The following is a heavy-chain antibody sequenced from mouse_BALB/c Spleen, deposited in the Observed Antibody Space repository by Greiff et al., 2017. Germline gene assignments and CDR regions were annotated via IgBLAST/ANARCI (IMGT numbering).Heavy chain of an antibody. CDR2: INSNGGRT. CDR1: GFTFSSYG. V-gene: IGHV5-6-3*01. J-gene: IGHJ1*01. CDR3: AREGNGYYGGWYFDV. Sequence: EVHLVESGGGLVQPGGSLKLSCAASGFTFSSYGMSWVRQTPDKRLELVATINSNGGRTYYPDSVKGRFTISRDNAKNTQYLQMSSLKSEDTAMYYCAREGNGYYGGWYFDVWGAGTTVTVSA. D-gene: IGHD2-3*01.